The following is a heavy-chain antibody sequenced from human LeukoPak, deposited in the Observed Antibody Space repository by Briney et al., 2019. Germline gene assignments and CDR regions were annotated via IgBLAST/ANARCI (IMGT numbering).Heavy chain of an antibody. V-gene: IGHV1-2*02. CDR3: ARDRGYGYGNYSDY. Sequence: ASVKVSCKASGYTFIGDYMHRMRQAPGQGLEWMGWINPDSGDTKYAQKFQGRVTMTRDTSISTAYMDLSRLTSDDTAVYYCARDRGYGYGNYSDYWGQGTLVTVSS. J-gene: IGHJ4*02. CDR1: GYTFIGDY. CDR2: INPDSGDT. D-gene: IGHD5-18*01.